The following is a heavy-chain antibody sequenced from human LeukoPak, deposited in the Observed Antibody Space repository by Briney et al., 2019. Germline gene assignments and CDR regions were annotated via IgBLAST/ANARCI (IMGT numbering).Heavy chain of an antibody. V-gene: IGHV3-23*01. Sequence: GGSLRLSCAASGFTFTPYAMSWVRQAPGKGLEWVAGIGGVGDRTYYADSVKGRFTISRDNSKDTLFLQMNSLKAEDTAVYYCAKNRAVTPFYDYWGQGTLVTVSS. CDR2: IGGVGDRT. CDR3: AKNRAVTPFYDY. CDR1: GFTFTPYA. J-gene: IGHJ4*02. D-gene: IGHD4-11*01.